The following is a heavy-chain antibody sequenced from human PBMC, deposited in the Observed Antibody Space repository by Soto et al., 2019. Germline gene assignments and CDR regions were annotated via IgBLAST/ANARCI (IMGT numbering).Heavy chain of an antibody. Sequence: LRLSCSVSGFTLNTYSMHWVRQAPGKGLEWVAVVSFDGVNKHYRDSVKGRFTISRDIAKNMLYLQMTSLRLEDTALYYCARDPDLIEAAGNYFDYWGQGTLVTVPQ. J-gene: IGHJ4*02. CDR2: VSFDGVNK. D-gene: IGHD6-13*01. CDR3: ARDPDLIEAAGNYFDY. CDR1: GFTLNTYS. V-gene: IGHV3-30-3*01.